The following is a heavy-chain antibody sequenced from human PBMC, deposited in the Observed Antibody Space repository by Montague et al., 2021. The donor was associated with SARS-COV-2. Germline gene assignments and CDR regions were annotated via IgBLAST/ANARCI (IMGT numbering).Heavy chain of an antibody. D-gene: IGHD3-22*01. Sequence: SETLSLTCSVSGGSISSYYWTWIRQPPGKGLEWIGYFYFSGSTKYNPSLKSRVSIFADTSKDQLSLRLSSVTAADTAVYYCARVWWDRSSWGPEYWGQGILVTVSS. V-gene: IGHV4-59*01. CDR2: FYFSGST. J-gene: IGHJ4*02. CDR3: ARVWWDRSSWGPEY. CDR1: GGSISSYY.